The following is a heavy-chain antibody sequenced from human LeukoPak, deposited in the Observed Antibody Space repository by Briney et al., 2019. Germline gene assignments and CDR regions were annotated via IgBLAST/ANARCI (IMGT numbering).Heavy chain of an antibody. CDR2: INHSGST. V-gene: IGHV4-34*01. CDR3: ARRRGCSGGSCYSGFDY. Sequence: SETLSLTCAVYGGSFSGYYWSWIRQPPGKGLEWIGEINHSGSTNYNPSLKSRVTISVDTSKNQFSLKLSSVTAADTAVYYCARRRGCSGGSCYSGFDYWGQGTLVTVSS. J-gene: IGHJ4*02. CDR1: GGSFSGYY. D-gene: IGHD2-15*01.